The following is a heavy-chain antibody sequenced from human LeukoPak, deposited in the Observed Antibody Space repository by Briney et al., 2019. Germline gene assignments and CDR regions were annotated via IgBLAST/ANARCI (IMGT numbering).Heavy chain of an antibody. J-gene: IGHJ5*02. CDR1: GGSISSYY. CDR2: IYYSGST. CDR3: ARGGTYSSGWYSGFDP. V-gene: IGHV4-59*01. D-gene: IGHD6-19*01. Sequence: SETLSLTCTVSGGSISSYYWSWIRQPPGKGLEWIGYIYYSGSTNYNPSLKSRVTISVDTSKNQFSLKLSSVTAADTAVYYCARGGTYSSGWYSGFDPWGQGNLVTVSS.